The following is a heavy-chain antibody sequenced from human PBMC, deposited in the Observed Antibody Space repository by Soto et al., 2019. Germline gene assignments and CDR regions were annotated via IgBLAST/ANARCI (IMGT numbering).Heavy chain of an antibody. V-gene: IGHV4-59*08. CDR2: IYYSGST. D-gene: IGHD2-8*01. CDR1: GGSISSYY. Sequence: PSETLSLTCTVSGGSISSYYWSLIRQPPGKGLEWIGYIYYSGSTNYNPSLKSRVTISVDTSKNQFSLKLSSVTAADTAVYYCARLGYCTNGVCSFDYWGQGTLVTVSS. J-gene: IGHJ4*02. CDR3: ARLGYCTNGVCSFDY.